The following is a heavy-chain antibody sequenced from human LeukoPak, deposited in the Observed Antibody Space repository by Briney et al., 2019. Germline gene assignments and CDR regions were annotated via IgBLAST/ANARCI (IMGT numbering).Heavy chain of an antibody. D-gene: IGHD3-10*01. V-gene: IGHV3-23*01. CDR1: GFAFSSYG. CDR2: ISGSGGST. Sequence: GGSLRLSCAASGFAFSSYGMSWVRQAPGKGLEWVSAISGSGGSTYYADSVKGRFTISRDNSKNTLYLQMNSLRADDTAVYYCAKGMERAYYYGSGSSGTPRAFDIWGQGTMVTVSS. J-gene: IGHJ3*02. CDR3: AKGMERAYYYGSGSSGTPRAFDI.